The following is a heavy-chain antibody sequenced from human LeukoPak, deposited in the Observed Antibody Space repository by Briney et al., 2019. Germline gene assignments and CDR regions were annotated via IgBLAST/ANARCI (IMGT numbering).Heavy chain of an antibody. J-gene: IGHJ6*03. CDR1: GYTFTSYG. V-gene: IGHV1-18*01. CDR3: ARLEPTPYYDFWSGYYYYYYMDV. CDR2: ISAYNGNT. D-gene: IGHD3-3*01. Sequence: ASVKVSCKASGYTFTSYGISWVRQAPGQGLEWMGWISAYNGNTNYAQKPQGRVTMTTDTSTSTAYMELRSLRSDDTAVYYCARLEPTPYYDFWSGYYYYYYMDVWGKGTTVTVSS.